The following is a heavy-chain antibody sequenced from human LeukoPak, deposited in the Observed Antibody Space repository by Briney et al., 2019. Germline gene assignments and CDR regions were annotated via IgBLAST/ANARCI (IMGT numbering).Heavy chain of an antibody. CDR2: IHTSGDT. D-gene: IGHD4-17*01. V-gene: IGHV3-53*01. CDR1: GLTGSHNY. J-gene: IGHJ5*02. CDR3: IVFGDSNH. Sequence: GGSLRLSCAASGLTGSHNYVSWVRQAPGKGLEWVSAIHTSGDTCYADSVKGRFTISRDTSKNTLYLQINSLRVEDTAVYYCIVFGDSNHWVQGTLVTVSS.